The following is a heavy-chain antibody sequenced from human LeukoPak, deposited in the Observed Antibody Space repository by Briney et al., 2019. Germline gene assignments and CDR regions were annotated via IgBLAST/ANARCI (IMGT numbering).Heavy chain of an antibody. CDR2: ISWNSGSI. CDR1: GFTFDDYG. Sequence: PGGSLRLSCAASGFTFDDYGMHWVRQAPGKGLERVSGISWNSGSIGYADSVKGRFTISRDNAKNSLYLQMNSLRAEDTALYYCAKDASSWYRAHDAFDIWGQGTMVTVSS. J-gene: IGHJ3*02. D-gene: IGHD6-13*01. CDR3: AKDASSWYRAHDAFDI. V-gene: IGHV3-9*01.